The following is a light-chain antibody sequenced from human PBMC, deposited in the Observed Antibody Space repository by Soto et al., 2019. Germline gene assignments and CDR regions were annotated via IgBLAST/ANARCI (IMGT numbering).Light chain of an antibody. J-gene: IGLJ2*01. V-gene: IGLV7-46*01. Sequence: QAVVTQEPSLTVSPRGTVTLTCGSNTGAVTSGHYPYWFQQKPGQAPTTLIYDTDNKHSWTPARFSGSLLGGKAALTLSGAQPEDEAEYYCLLSYSDGVVFGGGTQLTVL. CDR1: TGAVTSGHY. CDR3: LLSYSDGVV. CDR2: DTD.